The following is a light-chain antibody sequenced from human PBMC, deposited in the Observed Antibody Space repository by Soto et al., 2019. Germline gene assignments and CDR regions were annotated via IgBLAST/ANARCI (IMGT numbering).Light chain of an antibody. CDR1: QSISSY. CDR3: QQSSNIPWT. J-gene: IGKJ1*01. Sequence: DIQMTQSPASLSASVGDRVTITCRASQSISSYLNWYQQKPGKAPKLLIYAASSLVSGVPPRFRGSASGTEYTLSISSLQREDFATYFCQQSSNIPWTFGQGTKVDIK. V-gene: IGKV1-39*01. CDR2: AAS.